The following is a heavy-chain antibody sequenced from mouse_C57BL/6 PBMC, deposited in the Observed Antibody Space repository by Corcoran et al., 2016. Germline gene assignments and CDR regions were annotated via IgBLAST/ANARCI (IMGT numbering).Heavy chain of an antibody. V-gene: IGHV9-3*01. CDR1: GYTFTTYG. CDR3: ARWDGY. CDR2: INTYSGVP. Sequence: QIQLVQSGPELKKPGETVKISCKASGYTFTTYGMSWVKQAPGKGLKWMGWINTYSGVPTYADDFKGRFAFSLETSASTAYLQINNLKNEDTATYFCARWDGYWGQGTLVTVSA. D-gene: IGHD4-1*01. J-gene: IGHJ3*01.